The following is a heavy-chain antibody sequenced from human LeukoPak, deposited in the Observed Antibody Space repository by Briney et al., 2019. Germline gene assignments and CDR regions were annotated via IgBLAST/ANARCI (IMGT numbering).Heavy chain of an antibody. D-gene: IGHD2-21*02. CDR1: GGTFSSYA. V-gene: IGHV1-69*05. CDR3: ARNPCGGDCYSDPNDAFDI. CDR2: IIPIFGTA. Sequence: SVKVSCKASGGTFSSYAISWVRQAPGQGLEWMGGIIPIFGTANYAQKFQGRVTITTDESTSTAYMELSSLRSEDTAVYYCARNPCGGDCYSDPNDAFDIWGQGTMVTVSS. J-gene: IGHJ3*02.